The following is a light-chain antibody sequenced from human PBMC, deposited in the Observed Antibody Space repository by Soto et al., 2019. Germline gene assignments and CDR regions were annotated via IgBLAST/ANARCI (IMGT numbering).Light chain of an antibody. V-gene: IGKV3-20*01. CDR3: QHYDTSPLYT. CDR1: QSISSKY. CDR2: GAS. J-gene: IGKJ2*01. Sequence: IVLTQSPGTLSLSPGERATLSCRASQSISSKYLAWYQQKPGQAPRLLIYGASTRATGIPDRFGGSGSGTAFTLAISRLEPEDFAVYYCQHYDTSPLYTFGQGTKLEIK.